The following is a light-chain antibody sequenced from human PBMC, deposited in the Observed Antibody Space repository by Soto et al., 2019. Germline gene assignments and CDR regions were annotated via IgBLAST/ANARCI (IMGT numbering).Light chain of an antibody. CDR2: EVS. CDR3: SSYVGNDNSLV. Sequence: QSALTQPPSASGSPGQSVTISCTGTTNDVGGYTYVSWYQQHPGKAPKLMIYEVSKRPSGVPDRFSGSRSGNTASLIFSGLQAEDEADYYCSSYVGNDNSLVFGPGTKVTVL. J-gene: IGLJ1*01. CDR1: TNDVGGYTY. V-gene: IGLV2-8*01.